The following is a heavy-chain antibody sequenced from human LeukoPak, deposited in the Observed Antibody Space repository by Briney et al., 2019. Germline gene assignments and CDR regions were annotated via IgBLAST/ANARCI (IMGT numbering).Heavy chain of an antibody. CDR3: ARSDTPGIAVAGTGFDY. J-gene: IGHJ4*02. Sequence: SETLSLTCAVYGGSFSGYYWSWIRQPPGNGLEWIGEINHSGSTNYNPSLNSRVTISVDTSKNQFSLKLSSVTAADTTVYYCARSDTPGIAVAGTGFDYWGQGTLVTVSS. V-gene: IGHV4-34*01. CDR1: GGSFSGYY. CDR2: INHSGST. D-gene: IGHD6-19*01.